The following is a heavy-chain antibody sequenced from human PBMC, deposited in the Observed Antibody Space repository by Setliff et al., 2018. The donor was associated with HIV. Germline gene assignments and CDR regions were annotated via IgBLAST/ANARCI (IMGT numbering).Heavy chain of an antibody. CDR3: ERGGQSSGYAIEY. J-gene: IGHJ4*02. V-gene: IGHV4-39*07. CDR1: GGSISNSRYY. CDR2: IYYSGTI. Sequence: SETLSLTCTVSGGSISNSRYYWSWIRQPPGKGLEWIGSIYYSGTIKYNPSLKSRLTISLDTSKNQFSLKLNSVTAADTAVYYCERGGQSSGYAIEYWGQGTLVTVSS. D-gene: IGHD5-12*01.